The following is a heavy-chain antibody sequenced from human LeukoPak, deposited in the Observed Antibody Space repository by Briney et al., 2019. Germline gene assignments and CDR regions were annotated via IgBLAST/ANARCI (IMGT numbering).Heavy chain of an antibody. CDR1: GFTFSNYA. Sequence: PGGSLRLSCAASGFTFSNYAMSWVRQAPGKGLEWVSSMSGSGVYTYYADSVRGRFTISRDNSENKLYLQANSLRAEDTAVYYCGKGLNRDCSGIGDHWGQGTLVTVSS. V-gene: IGHV3-23*01. J-gene: IGHJ4*02. CDR3: GKGLNRDCSGIGDH. CDR2: MSGSGVYT. D-gene: IGHD2-15*01.